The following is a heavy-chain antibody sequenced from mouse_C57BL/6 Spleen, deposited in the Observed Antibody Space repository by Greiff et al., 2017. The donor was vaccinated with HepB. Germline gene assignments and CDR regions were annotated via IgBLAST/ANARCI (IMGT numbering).Heavy chain of an antibody. CDR1: GFTFTDYY. V-gene: IGHV7-3*01. CDR3: ARDGPWFAY. Sequence: EVHLVESGGGLVQPGGSLSLSCAASGFTFTDYYMSWVRQPPGKALEWLGFIRNKANGYTTEYSASVKGRFTISRDNSQSILYLQMNALRAEDSATYYCARDGPWFAYWGQGTLVTVSA. CDR2: IRNKANGYTT. J-gene: IGHJ3*01.